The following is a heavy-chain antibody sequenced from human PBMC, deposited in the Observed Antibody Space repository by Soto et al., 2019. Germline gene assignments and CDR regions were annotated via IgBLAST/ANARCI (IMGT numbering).Heavy chain of an antibody. D-gene: IGHD3-10*01. V-gene: IGHV2-5*02. CDR1: GFSLNTGGVG. Sequence: ITLKESGPTLVKPTQTLTLTCTFSGFSLNTGGVGVGWVRQPRGKAMEWLALIYWDDDERYRTSPRSRLNITKDTINNQVVLTMTTMDPEDTATYYCVRNWRYYGGDYYYGMDAWGQGTTVTVSS. CDR3: VRNWRYYGGDYYYGMDA. J-gene: IGHJ6*02. CDR2: IYWDDDE.